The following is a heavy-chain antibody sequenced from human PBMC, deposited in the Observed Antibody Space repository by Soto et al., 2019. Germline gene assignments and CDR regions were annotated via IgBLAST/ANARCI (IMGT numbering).Heavy chain of an antibody. CDR3: AEGIAAADGYYMDV. D-gene: IGHD6-13*01. Sequence: SETLSLTCTVSGGSISSSSYYWGWIRQPPGKGLEWIGSIYYSGSTYYNPSLKSRVTISVDTSKNQFSLKLSSVTAADTAVYYCAEGIAAADGYYMDVWGKGTTVTVSS. CDR1: GGSISSSSYY. CDR2: IYYSGST. J-gene: IGHJ6*03. V-gene: IGHV4-39*01.